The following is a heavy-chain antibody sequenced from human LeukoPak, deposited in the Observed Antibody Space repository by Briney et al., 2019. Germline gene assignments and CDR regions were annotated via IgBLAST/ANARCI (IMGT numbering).Heavy chain of an antibody. V-gene: IGHV4-59*01. CDR3: ARLNGGY. CDR2: INYSGST. J-gene: IGHJ4*02. CDR1: GGSLSTYY. Sequence: SETLSLTCIVSGGSLSTYYWSWIRQPPGKGLEWIGYINYSGSTNYNPSLKSRVTISVDTSKNQFSLKLNSATAADTAVYYCARLNGGYWGQGTLVTVSS. D-gene: IGHD7-27*01.